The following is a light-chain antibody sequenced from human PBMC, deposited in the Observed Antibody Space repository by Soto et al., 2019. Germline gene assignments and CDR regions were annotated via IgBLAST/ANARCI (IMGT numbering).Light chain of an antibody. CDR2: DDS. CDR3: QVWDTTTTHRV. CDR1: NIESKS. V-gene: IGLV3-21*02. Sequence: SYELTQPPSVSLAPGQTARITCGGNNIESKSVHWYQQKPGQAPVLVVYDDSDRPSGIPERLSGSSSGNTATLTISRVEAGDEADYFCQVWDTTTTHRVFGGGTKVTVL. J-gene: IGLJ2*01.